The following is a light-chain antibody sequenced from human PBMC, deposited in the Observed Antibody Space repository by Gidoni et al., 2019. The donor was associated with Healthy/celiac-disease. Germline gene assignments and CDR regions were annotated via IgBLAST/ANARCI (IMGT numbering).Light chain of an antibody. Sequence: IQLTPSPSSLSASVGDRVTITCQASQDISNYLNWYQQKPGKAPKLLIYDASNLETGVPSRFSGSGSGTDFTFTISSLQSEDIATYYCQQYDNHPLTFGGGTKVEIK. CDR1: QDISNY. CDR2: DAS. CDR3: QQYDNHPLT. J-gene: IGKJ4*01. V-gene: IGKV1-33*01.